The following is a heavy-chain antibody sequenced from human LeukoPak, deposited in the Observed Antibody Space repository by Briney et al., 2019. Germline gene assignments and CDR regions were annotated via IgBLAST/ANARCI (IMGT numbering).Heavy chain of an antibody. V-gene: IGHV5-51*01. CDR2: IYPADSDT. Sequence: GESLKISCKGSGYSFTNYWIGWVRQMPGKGLEWMGIIYPADSDTRYSPSFQGQVTISVDKSISTAYLQWSSLNASDTAMYYCARQGDGYINNYFDPWGQGTLVTVSS. CDR1: GYSFTNYW. CDR3: ARQGDGYINNYFDP. J-gene: IGHJ5*02. D-gene: IGHD5-24*01.